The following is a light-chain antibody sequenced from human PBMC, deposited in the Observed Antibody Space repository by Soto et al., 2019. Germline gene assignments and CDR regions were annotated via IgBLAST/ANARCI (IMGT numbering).Light chain of an antibody. Sequence: QSALTQPASVSGSPGQSITISCTGTSSDVGGYNYVSGYQQHPGKAPKLMIYDVSNRPSGVPNRFSGSKSGNTASLTISGLQADDEADYYCSSYTSSSTYVFGTGTKLTVL. V-gene: IGLV2-14*01. CDR2: DVS. J-gene: IGLJ1*01. CDR3: SSYTSSSTYV. CDR1: SSDVGGYNY.